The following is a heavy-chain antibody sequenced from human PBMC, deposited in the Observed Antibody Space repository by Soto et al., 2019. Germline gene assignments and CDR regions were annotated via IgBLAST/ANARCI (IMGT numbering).Heavy chain of an antibody. CDR3: APPLAEWLLPNPYFDY. CDR1: GYTLTELS. J-gene: IGHJ4*02. V-gene: IGHV1-24*01. Sequence: GASVKVSCKVSGYTLTELSMHSVRQAPGKGLEWMGGFDPEDGETIYAQKFQGRVTMTEDTSTDTAYMELSSLRSEDTAVYYCAPPLAEWLLPNPYFDYWRQRTLVTVSS. CDR2: FDPEDGET. D-gene: IGHD3-22*01.